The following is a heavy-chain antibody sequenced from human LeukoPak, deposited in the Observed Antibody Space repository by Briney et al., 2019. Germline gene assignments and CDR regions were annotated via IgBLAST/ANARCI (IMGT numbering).Heavy chain of an antibody. CDR3: ARAGGTGPGNRHFQH. V-gene: IGHV1-8*01. CDR2: MNPNSGNT. CDR1: GYTFTSYD. J-gene: IGHJ1*01. Sequence: ASVKVSCTASGYTFTSYDINWVRQATGQGLEWMGWMNPNSGNTGYSQKFQGRVTMTRYTSITTAYMELSSLRSDDTAVYYCARAGGTGPGNRHFQHWGQGTLVTVSS. D-gene: IGHD2-8*02.